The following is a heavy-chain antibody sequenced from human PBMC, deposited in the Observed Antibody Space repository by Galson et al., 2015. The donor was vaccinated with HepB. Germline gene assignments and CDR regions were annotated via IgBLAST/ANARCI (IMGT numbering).Heavy chain of an antibody. CDR1: GGSISSGGYY. CDR2: IYYSGST. CDR3: ARVGRRNGMDV. Sequence: TLSLTCTVSGGSISSGGYYWSWIRQHPGKGLEWIGYIYYSGSTYYNPSLKSRVTISVDTSKNQFSLKLSSVTAADTAVYYCARVGRRNGMDVWGQGTTVTVSS. J-gene: IGHJ6*02. V-gene: IGHV4-31*03.